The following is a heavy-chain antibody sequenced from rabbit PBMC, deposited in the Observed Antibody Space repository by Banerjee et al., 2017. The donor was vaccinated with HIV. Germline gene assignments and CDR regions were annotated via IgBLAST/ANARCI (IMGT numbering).Heavy chain of an antibody. CDR3: AREAGSSGYPYYFNL. V-gene: IGHV1S45*01. CDR2: INTSSGNT. Sequence: QEQLEESGGELVKPEGSLTLTCTASGFSFSNKYVMSWVRQAPGKGLEWIACINTSSGNTVYANWAKGRFTISKTSSTTVTLQMTSLTAADTATYFCAREAGSSGYPYYFNLWGPGTLVTVS. J-gene: IGHJ4*01. D-gene: IGHD1-1*01. CDR1: GFSFSNKYV.